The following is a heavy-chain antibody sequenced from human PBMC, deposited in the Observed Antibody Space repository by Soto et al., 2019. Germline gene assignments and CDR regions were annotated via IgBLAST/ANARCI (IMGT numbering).Heavy chain of an antibody. CDR2: ISGSGGST. CDR3: AKPMIVVHQSPPDAFDI. J-gene: IGHJ3*02. CDR1: CFTFSSYA. V-gene: IGHV3-23*01. D-gene: IGHD3-22*01. Sequence: GGSLRLSCAASCFTFSSYAMSWVRQAPGKWLDGVSAISGSGGSTYYAYSVKGRFTISRGNSKNTLYLQMNSLRAEDKAVYYCAKPMIVVHQSPPDAFDIWGQGTMVLVSS.